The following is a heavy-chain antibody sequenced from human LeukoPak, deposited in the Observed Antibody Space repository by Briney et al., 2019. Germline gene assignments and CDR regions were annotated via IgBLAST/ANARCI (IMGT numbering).Heavy chain of an antibody. Sequence: PGGSLRLSCAASGFTFSSHWMSWVRQAPGKGLEWVANIKQDGSEKYYVDSVKGRFTISRDNAKNSLYLQMNSLRAEDTAVYYCARGAFCGGDCPLPNSLYWGQGALVTVSS. J-gene: IGHJ4*02. CDR2: IKQDGSEK. D-gene: IGHD2-21*01. CDR1: GFTFSSHW. V-gene: IGHV3-7*01. CDR3: ARGAFCGGDCPLPNSLY.